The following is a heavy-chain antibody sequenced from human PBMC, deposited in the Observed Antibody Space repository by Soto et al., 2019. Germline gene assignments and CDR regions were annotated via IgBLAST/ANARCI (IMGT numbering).Heavy chain of an antibody. J-gene: IGHJ6*02. CDR2: ISGSGGST. D-gene: IGHD1-26*01. CDR3: ATLSVGASYYYGMDV. V-gene: IGHV3-23*01. CDR1: GFTFSSYA. Sequence: EVQLLESGGGLVQPGGSLRLSCAASGFTFSSYAMSWVRQAPGKGLEWVSAISGSGGSTYYAVSVKGRFTISRDNSKNTLYLQMNSLRAEDTAVYYCATLSVGASYYYGMDVWGQGTTVTVSS.